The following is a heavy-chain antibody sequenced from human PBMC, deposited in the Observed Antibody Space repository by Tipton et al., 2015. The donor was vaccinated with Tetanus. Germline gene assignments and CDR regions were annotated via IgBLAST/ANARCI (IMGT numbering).Heavy chain of an antibody. Sequence: QSGAEVKKPGASVKVSCKASGYTFTSYGISWVRQAPGQGLEWMGWISAYNGNTNYAQKLQGRVTMTTDTSTSTAYMELRSLRSGDTAVHYCARTLRSYYYYYGMDVWGQGTTVIVSS. CDR2: ISAYNGNT. CDR3: ARTLRSYYYYYGMDV. V-gene: IGHV1-18*01. D-gene: IGHD2-15*01. CDR1: GYTFTSYG. J-gene: IGHJ6*02.